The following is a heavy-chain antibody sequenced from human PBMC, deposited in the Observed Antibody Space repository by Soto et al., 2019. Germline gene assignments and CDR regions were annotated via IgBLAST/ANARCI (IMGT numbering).Heavy chain of an antibody. J-gene: IGHJ6*01. V-gene: IGHV1-46*01. D-gene: IGHD3-10*01. CDR1: GYTFTRYY. CDR2: INPATGIT. Sequence: ASVKVSCKASGYTFTRYYINWVRQAPGQGLEWMGIINPATGITNYAQNFEGRITMTRDTSTSTVYMELSSLRSDDTAVDYCARDRVSMEGWGHGTTVAVSS. CDR3: ARDRVSMEG.